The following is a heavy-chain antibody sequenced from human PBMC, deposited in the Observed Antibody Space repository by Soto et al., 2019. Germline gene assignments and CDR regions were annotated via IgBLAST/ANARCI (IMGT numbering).Heavy chain of an antibody. V-gene: IGHV3-23*01. D-gene: IGHD5-12*01. CDR3: AKDPSYGYDFDY. Sequence: PGGSLRLSCAVSGFTFSSYAMSWVRQAPGKGLEWVSAMSGSGGSTYYADSVKGRFTISRDNSKNTLYLQMNSLRAEDTAVYYCAKDPSYGYDFDYWGQGTLVPVSS. CDR1: GFTFSSYA. CDR2: MSGSGGST. J-gene: IGHJ4*02.